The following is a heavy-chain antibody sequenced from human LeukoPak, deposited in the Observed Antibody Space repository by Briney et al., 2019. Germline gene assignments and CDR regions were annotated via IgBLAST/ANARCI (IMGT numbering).Heavy chain of an antibody. D-gene: IGHD3/OR15-3a*01. CDR3: ARELIDFHDHTNKGFFDS. CDR1: GHTFTGYY. J-gene: IGHJ4*02. V-gene: IGHV1-2*02. CDR2: IDPNSGGT. Sequence: ASVKVSCKTSGHTFTGYYIHLLRQAPGQGLEWMAWIDPNSGGTNYAHKFQGRVTMTRDTSISTAYMEVSSLRSDDTAVYYCARELIDFHDHTNKGFFDSWGQGTLVTVSS.